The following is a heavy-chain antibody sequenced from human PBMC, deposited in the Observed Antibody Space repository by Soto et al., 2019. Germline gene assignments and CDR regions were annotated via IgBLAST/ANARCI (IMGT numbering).Heavy chain of an antibody. V-gene: IGHV1-69*12. J-gene: IGHJ2*01. Sequence: QVQLVQSGAKVKKPGSSVKVSCKASGGTFSNYAISWVRQAPGQGLEWMGGITPIFGTANYAQKFQGRVTITADESMSTAYMELSRLRSEDTAVYYCAQTLGLAVAGPGRFDLWGRGTLVTVSS. CDR2: ITPIFGTA. CDR1: GGTFSNYA. CDR3: AQTLGLAVAGPGRFDL. D-gene: IGHD6-19*01.